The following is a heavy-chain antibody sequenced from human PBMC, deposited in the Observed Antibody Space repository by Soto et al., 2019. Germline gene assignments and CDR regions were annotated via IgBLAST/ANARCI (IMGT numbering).Heavy chain of an antibody. CDR2: IYHSGST. Sequence: PSETLSLTCAVSGGSISSSNWWSWVRQPPGKGLEWIGEIYHSGSTNYNPSLKSRVTISVDRSKNQFSLKLSSVTAADTAVYYCARTRKLADYYYGMDVWGQGTTVTVSS. D-gene: IGHD6-6*01. CDR1: GGSISSSNW. V-gene: IGHV4-4*02. J-gene: IGHJ6*02. CDR3: ARTRKLADYYYGMDV.